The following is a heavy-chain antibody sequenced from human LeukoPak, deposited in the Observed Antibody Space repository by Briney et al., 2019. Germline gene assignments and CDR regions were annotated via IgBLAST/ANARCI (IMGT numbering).Heavy chain of an antibody. CDR2: IYTSGST. D-gene: IGHD5-18*01. CDR3: GRGYSYGYFDY. J-gene: IGHJ4*02. V-gene: IGHV4-4*09. CDR1: GGSISSYY. Sequence: SETLSLTCTVSGGSISSYYWSWIRQPPGKGLEWIGYIYTSGSTNYNPSLKSRATISVDTSKNQFSLKLSSVTAADTAVYYCGRGYSYGYFDYWGQGTLVTVSS.